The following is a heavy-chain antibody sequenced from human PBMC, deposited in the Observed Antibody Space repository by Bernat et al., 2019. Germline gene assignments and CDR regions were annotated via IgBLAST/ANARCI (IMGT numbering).Heavy chain of an antibody. CDR3: ARAWITMVRGINWFDP. D-gene: IGHD3-10*01. V-gene: IGHV4-31*03. CDR2: IYYSGST. Sequence: QVQLQESGPGLVKPSQTLSLTCTVSGGSISSGGYYWSWIRQHPGKGLEWIGYIYYSGSTYYNPSLKSRVTISVDTSKNQFSLKLSSVTAADTAVYYCARAWITMVRGINWFDPWGQGTLVTVSS. J-gene: IGHJ5*02. CDR1: GGSISSGGYY.